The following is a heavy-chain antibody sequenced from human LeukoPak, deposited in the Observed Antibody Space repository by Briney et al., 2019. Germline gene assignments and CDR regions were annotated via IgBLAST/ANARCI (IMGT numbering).Heavy chain of an antibody. CDR2: ISAYNGNT. Sequence: GASVKVSCKASGYTFTSYGISWVRQAPGQGLEWMGWISAYNGNTNYAQKLQGRVTMTTDTSTSTAYMELRSLRSDDTAVYYCARLQPPAVAGGYYYYMDVWGKGTTVTISS. CDR3: ARLQPPAVAGGYYYYMDV. J-gene: IGHJ6*03. D-gene: IGHD6-19*01. V-gene: IGHV1-18*01. CDR1: GYTFTSYG.